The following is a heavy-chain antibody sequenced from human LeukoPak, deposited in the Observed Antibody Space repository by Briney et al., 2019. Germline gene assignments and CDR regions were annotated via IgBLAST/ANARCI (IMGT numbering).Heavy chain of an antibody. D-gene: IGHD4-17*01. Sequence: SQTPSLTCAISGDSVSSNSAAWNWIRQSPSRGLEWLGRTYYRSKWYNDYAVSVKSRITINPDTSKNQFSLQLNSVTPEDTAVYYCARAGGVYGDYEDYYYMDVWGKGTTVTISS. J-gene: IGHJ6*03. CDR3: ARAGGVYGDYEDYYYMDV. V-gene: IGHV6-1*01. CDR2: TYYRSKWYN. CDR1: GDSVSSNSAA.